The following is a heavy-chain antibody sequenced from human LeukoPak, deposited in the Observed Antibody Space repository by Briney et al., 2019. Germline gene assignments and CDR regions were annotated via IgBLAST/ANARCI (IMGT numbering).Heavy chain of an antibody. J-gene: IGHJ4*02. CDR3: ARRRPDYYFDY. CDR1: GYGLTSYW. V-gene: IGHV5-51*01. CDR2: IYPADSDI. Sequence: GASLQISSKGSGYGLTSYWIGWLRRQPRKGLQWMVSIYPADSDIRYSPSFQGQVTISVDKSVSTAYLQWSSLRASDTAMYYCARRRPDYYFDYWGQGTLVTVSS. D-gene: IGHD1-14*01.